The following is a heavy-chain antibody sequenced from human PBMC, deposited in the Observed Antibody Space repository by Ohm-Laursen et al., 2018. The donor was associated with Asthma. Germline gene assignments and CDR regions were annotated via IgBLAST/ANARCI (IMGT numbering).Heavy chain of an antibody. V-gene: IGHV3-53*05. J-gene: IGHJ6*02. D-gene: IGHD2-2*01. Sequence: ADSVKGRITISRDNSKSTLWLQVNSLRSEDTAVYYCARGPRYCSSTSCYAVDYYYGMDVWGQGTTVTVSS. CDR3: ARGPRYCSSTSCYAVDYYYGMDV.